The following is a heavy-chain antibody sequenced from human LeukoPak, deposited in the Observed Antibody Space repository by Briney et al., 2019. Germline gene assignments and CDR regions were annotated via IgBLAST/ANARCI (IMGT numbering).Heavy chain of an antibody. CDR2: MNPNSGNT. CDR1: GYTFTSYD. V-gene: IGHV1-8*03. Sequence: ASVKVSCKASGYTFTSYDINWVRQATGQGLEWMGWMNPNSGNTGYAQKFQGRVTITRNTSISTAYMELSSLRSEDTAVYYCARAGKYGSGSYYNVLLDNWFDPWGQGTLVTVSS. J-gene: IGHJ5*02. CDR3: ARAGKYGSGSYYNVLLDNWFDP. D-gene: IGHD3-10*01.